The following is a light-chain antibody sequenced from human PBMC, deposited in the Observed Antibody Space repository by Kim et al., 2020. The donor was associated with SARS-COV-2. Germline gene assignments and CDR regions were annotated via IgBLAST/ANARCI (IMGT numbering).Light chain of an antibody. Sequence: EPTQPPSASGTPGQRVTISCSGSSSNIGSNYVYWYQQLPGTAPKLLIYRNNQRPSGVPDRFSGSKSGTSASLAISGLRSEDEADYYCATWDDSHVVFG. J-gene: IGLJ2*01. CDR3: ATWDDSHVV. V-gene: IGLV1-47*01. CDR2: RNN. CDR1: SSNIGSNY.